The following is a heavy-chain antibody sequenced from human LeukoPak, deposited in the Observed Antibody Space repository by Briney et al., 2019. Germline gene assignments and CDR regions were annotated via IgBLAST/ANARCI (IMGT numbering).Heavy chain of an antibody. Sequence: SGTLSLTCSVALGSISSYYWSLIRQPPGKGLEWIGNIYYSCSTNYNPSLKSRVTISVDTSKNQFSLKLSSVTAADTVVYYCERVDCSGGSCYAFDIWGQGTMVTVSS. CDR1: LGSISSYY. CDR2: IYYSCST. D-gene: IGHD2-15*01. V-gene: IGHV4-59*01. CDR3: ERVDCSGGSCYAFDI. J-gene: IGHJ3*02.